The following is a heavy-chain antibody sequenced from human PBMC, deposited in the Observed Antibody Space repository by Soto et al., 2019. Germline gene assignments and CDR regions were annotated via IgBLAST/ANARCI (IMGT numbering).Heavy chain of an antibody. Sequence: PGGSLRLSCVASGFTFSCYAMTWVRQAPGKGLAGVSSITGSGTSTYYADSVKGRFIISIDNAKKSLYLQMNILIAEYTALYYCAKXSVGGIRPESSGYWFDYWGQGALVTVSS. D-gene: IGHD3-22*01. CDR3: AKXSVGGIRPESSGYWFDY. CDR1: GFTFSCYA. V-gene: IGHV3-23*01. CDR2: ITGSGTST. J-gene: IGHJ5*01.